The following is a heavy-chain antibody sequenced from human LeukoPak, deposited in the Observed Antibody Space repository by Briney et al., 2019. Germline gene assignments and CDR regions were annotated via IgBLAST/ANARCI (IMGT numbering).Heavy chain of an antibody. Sequence: GGSLRLSCAASGFTFSNYNMNWVRQAPGKGLEWVSSISGSSSYIYYADSVKGRFSISRDNAKNSLYLQMNSLRAEDTAVYYCAGTGGPWGQGTLVTVSS. CDR2: ISGSSSYI. CDR3: AGTGGP. J-gene: IGHJ5*02. D-gene: IGHD7-27*01. V-gene: IGHV3-21*01. CDR1: GFTFSNYN.